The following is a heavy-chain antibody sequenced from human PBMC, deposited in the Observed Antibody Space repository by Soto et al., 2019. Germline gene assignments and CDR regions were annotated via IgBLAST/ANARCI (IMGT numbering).Heavy chain of an antibody. V-gene: IGHV3-23*01. J-gene: IGHJ4*02. Sequence: EVQLLESGGGLVQPGGSLRLSCAASGFTFNNYAMTWVRQAPGKGLEWVSTVLQSGSGTYYADSVRGRFIISRDNSKNTLYLQMNSLTAEDTAVYHCVRDYYHVSGSYYHIPLDYWGQGTLVTVSS. CDR1: GFTFNNYA. CDR2: VLQSGSGT. CDR3: VRDYYHVSGSYYHIPLDY. D-gene: IGHD3-10*01.